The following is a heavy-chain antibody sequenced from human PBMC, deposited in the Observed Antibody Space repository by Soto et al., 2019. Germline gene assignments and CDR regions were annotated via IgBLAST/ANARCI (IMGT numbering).Heavy chain of an antibody. CDR3: TSRRDWTAVDPFDY. J-gene: IGHJ4*02. CDR1: GGSITSSSHY. Sequence: PSETLSLTCTVSGGSITSSSHYWGWIRQPPGKGLECIGNIYYDGNTYYNPSLKSRVTISLDTSKNQFSLKLSSVTAADTAVYYCTSRRDWTAVDPFDYWGLGTLVTVSS. V-gene: IGHV4-39*03. CDR2: IYYDGNT. D-gene: IGHD5-18*01.